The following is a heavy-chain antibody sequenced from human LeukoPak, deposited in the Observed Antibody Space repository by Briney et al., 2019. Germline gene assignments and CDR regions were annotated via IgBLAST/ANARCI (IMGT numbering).Heavy chain of an antibody. CDR3: ARDKLDMTTVTPAYY. D-gene: IGHD4-17*01. J-gene: IGHJ4*02. Sequence: ASVKVSCKASGYTFTSYGISWVRQAPGQGLEWMGWISAYNGNKNYPQKLQGRVTMTTDTFKNTAHMELRSLRSDDTAVYYCARDKLDMTTVTPAYYWGQGTLVTVSS. CDR2: ISAYNGNK. CDR1: GYTFTSYG. V-gene: IGHV1-18*01.